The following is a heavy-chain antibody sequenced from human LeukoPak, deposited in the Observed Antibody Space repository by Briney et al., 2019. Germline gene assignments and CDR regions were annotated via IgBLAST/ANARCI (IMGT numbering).Heavy chain of an antibody. Sequence: ASVKVSCKSSGYTFTSYDINWVRQAHGQGTEWMGWINPTNGNTGNSQKFQGRVTMTRTPSPSTSYRELSSLRSDHTAIYYCARPYYYESSGYSRGWFDPWGQGTLVTVSS. CDR2: INPTNGNT. CDR3: ARPYYYESSGYSRGWFDP. V-gene: IGHV1-8*01. D-gene: IGHD3-22*01. CDR1: GYTFTSYD. J-gene: IGHJ5*02.